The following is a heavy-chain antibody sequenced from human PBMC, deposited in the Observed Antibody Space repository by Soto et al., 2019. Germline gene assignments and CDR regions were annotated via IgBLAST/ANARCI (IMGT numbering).Heavy chain of an antibody. J-gene: IGHJ3*01. Sequence: SQTLSLTCAISGDSVSSNSAAWNWIRQSPSRGLEWLGRTYYRSKWYNDYAVSVKSRITINPDTSKNQFSLQLNSVTPEDTAVYYCARVPNPFRLKIGYEDAYDLWGQGTIVTVSS. CDR3: ARVPNPFRLKIGYEDAYDL. D-gene: IGHD5-12*01. CDR1: GDSVSSNSAA. CDR2: TYYRSKWYN. V-gene: IGHV6-1*01.